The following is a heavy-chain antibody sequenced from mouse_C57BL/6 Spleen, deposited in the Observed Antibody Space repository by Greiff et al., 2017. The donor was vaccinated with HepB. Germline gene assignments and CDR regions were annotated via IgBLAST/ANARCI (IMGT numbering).Heavy chain of an antibody. CDR3: ARGITTVVAAGDYFDY. CDR1: GYTFTSYW. V-gene: IGHV1-7*01. Sequence: QVQLQQSGAELAKPGASVKLSCKASGYTFTSYWMHWVKQRPGQGLEWIGYINPSSGYTKYNQKFKDKATLTADKSSSTAYMQLSSLTYEDSAVYYCARGITTVVAAGDYFDYWGQGTTRTVSS. J-gene: IGHJ2*01. CDR2: INPSSGYT. D-gene: IGHD1-1*01.